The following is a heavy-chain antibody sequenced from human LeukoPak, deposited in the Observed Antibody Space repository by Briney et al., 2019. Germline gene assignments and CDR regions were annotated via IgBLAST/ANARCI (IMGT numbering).Heavy chain of an antibody. V-gene: IGHV4-59*12. CDR3: ARGYYYDSSGYYSAFDY. D-gene: IGHD3-22*01. Sequence: SETLSLTCTVSGGSISSYYWNWMRQPPGKGLEWIGYIHYSGSTKYNPSLKSRVTISVDTSKNQFSLKLSSVTAADTAVYYCARGYYYDSSGYYSAFDYWGQGTLVTVSS. CDR1: GGSISSYY. J-gene: IGHJ4*02. CDR2: IHYSGST.